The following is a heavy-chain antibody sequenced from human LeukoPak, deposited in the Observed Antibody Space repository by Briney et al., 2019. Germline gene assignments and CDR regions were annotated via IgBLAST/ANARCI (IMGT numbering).Heavy chain of an antibody. D-gene: IGHD3-10*01. CDR3: AREGLWFGGFLPKTL. Sequence: ASVRVSCKTSGYTFTDYDITWVRQAPGQGLEWMGWINTNTGNPTYAQGFTGRFVFSLDTSVSTAYLQISSLKAEDTAVYYCAREGLWFGGFLPKTLWGQGTLVTVSS. V-gene: IGHV7-4-1*02. CDR2: INTNTGNP. J-gene: IGHJ4*02. CDR1: GYTFTDYD.